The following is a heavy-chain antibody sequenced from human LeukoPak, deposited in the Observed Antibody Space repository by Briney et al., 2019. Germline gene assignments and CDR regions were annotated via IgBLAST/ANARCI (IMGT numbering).Heavy chain of an antibody. Sequence: ASVKVSCKASGYTFTGYYMHWVRQTPGQRLEWMVWINPNSGGTNYAQKFQGRVTMTRDTSISTAYMELSRLRSDDTAVYYCARVEQWLVRLGAFDIWGQGTMVTVSS. CDR1: GYTFTGYY. D-gene: IGHD6-19*01. CDR2: INPNSGGT. J-gene: IGHJ3*02. V-gene: IGHV1-2*02. CDR3: ARVEQWLVRLGAFDI.